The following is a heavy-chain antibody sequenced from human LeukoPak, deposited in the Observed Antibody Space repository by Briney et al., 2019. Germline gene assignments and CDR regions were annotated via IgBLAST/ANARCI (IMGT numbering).Heavy chain of an antibody. J-gene: IGHJ5*02. Sequence: GASVKVSCKASGYTFIRHWMHWVRQGPGQGLEWMGVINPNGGTTIYAQKLQGRVTLTRDMSTSTLYMELSSLTSEDTAVYYCARDSSSSASWWFDPWGQGTLVTVSS. CDR3: ARDSSSSASWWFDP. D-gene: IGHD6-6*01. CDR1: GYTFIRHW. CDR2: INPNGGTT. V-gene: IGHV1-46*01.